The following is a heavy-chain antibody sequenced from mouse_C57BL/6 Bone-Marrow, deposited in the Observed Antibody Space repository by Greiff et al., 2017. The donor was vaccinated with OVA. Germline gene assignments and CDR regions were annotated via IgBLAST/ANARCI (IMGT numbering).Heavy chain of an antibody. CDR2: LRSKSNNYAT. D-gene: IGHD2-3*01. Sequence: EVKLMESGGGLVQPNGSLKLSCAASGFSINTYAMNWVRQAPGKGLQWVVRLRSKSNNYATYYADSVKDRFTISRDDSECMLYLQMNNLKTEDTAKYYCVRHDGYHPSCFDVWGTGTTVTVSS. CDR1: GFSINTYA. V-gene: IGHV10-1*01. J-gene: IGHJ1*03. CDR3: VRHDGYHPSCFDV.